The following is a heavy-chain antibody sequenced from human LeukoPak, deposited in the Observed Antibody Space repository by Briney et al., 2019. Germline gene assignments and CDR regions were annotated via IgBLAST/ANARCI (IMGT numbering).Heavy chain of an antibody. CDR2: IYYSGST. CDR1: GGSISSYY. Sequence: SETLSLTCTVSGGSISSYYWSWIRQPPGKGLEWIGYIYYSGSTNYNPSLKSRVTISVDTSKNQFSLKLSSVTAVDTAVYYCARDPPGYDYVWGSYRSVWGQGTLVTVSS. J-gene: IGHJ4*02. CDR3: ARDPPGYDYVWGSYRSV. D-gene: IGHD3-16*02. V-gene: IGHV4-59*01.